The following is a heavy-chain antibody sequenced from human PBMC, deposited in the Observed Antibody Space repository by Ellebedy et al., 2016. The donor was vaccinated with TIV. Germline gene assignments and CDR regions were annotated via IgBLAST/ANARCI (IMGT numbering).Heavy chain of an antibody. D-gene: IGHD3-22*01. CDR2: IYPDGSYT. V-gene: IGHV5-51*01. J-gene: IGHJ4*02. Sequence: GESLKISCKGSGYPFVDYWVGWVRQMPGGGLEWMGVIYPDGSYTRYSPSFEGQVTISVDKSISTAYLQWSSLRASDTAMYYCARLNYYDSSGYYPLDYWGQGTLVTVSS. CDR3: ARLNYYDSSGYYPLDY. CDR1: GYPFVDYW.